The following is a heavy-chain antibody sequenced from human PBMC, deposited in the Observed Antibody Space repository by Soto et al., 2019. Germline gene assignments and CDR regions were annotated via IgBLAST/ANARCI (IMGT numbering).Heavy chain of an antibody. CDR2: IDCSGTT. D-gene: IGHD3-3*01. V-gene: IGHV4-30-4*01. Sequence: PSVTLSLTCTVSGGCINTGDYYWTWILHPRGKRLERIGYIDCSGTTYYNPSLKSRVSLSLATSKNHFSLRLTSVTAADTAVYYCARGVDFEGFSPYGIEVWGQRTSVTGSS. CDR1: GGCINTGDYY. J-gene: IGHJ6*02. CDR3: ARGVDFEGFSPYGIEV.